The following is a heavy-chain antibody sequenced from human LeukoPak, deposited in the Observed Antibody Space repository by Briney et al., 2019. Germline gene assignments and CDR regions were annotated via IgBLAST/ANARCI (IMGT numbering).Heavy chain of an antibody. CDR3: ARANKIIKILNI. Sequence: ASVKVSCKASGYTFTGYYMHRVRQAPGQGLEWMGWINPNSGGTNYAQKFQGRVTMTRDTSISTAYMELSRLRSDDTAVYYCARANKIIKILNIWGQGTMVTVSS. CDR1: GYTFTGYY. J-gene: IGHJ3*02. CDR2: INPNSGGT. D-gene: IGHD3-3*01. V-gene: IGHV1-2*02.